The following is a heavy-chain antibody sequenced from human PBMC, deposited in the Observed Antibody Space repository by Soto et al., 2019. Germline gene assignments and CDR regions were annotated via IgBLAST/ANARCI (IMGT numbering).Heavy chain of an antibody. CDR2: ISGSGGST. CDR3: AKENGYSSSWFEFDY. V-gene: IGHV3-23*01. CDR1: GFTFSSYA. Sequence: EVQLLESGGGLVQPGGSLRLSCAASGFTFSSYAMSWVRQAPGKGLEWVSAISGSGGSTYYADSVKGLFTNSRDNSKNTLYLQMTSLRAEDTAVYYCAKENGYSSSWFEFDYWGQGTLVTVSS. J-gene: IGHJ4*02. D-gene: IGHD6-13*01.